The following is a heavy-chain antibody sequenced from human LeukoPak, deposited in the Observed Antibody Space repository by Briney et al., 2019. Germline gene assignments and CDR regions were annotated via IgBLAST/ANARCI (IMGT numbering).Heavy chain of an antibody. CDR1: GFTFSSYS. V-gene: IGHV3-21*01. CDR2: ISSSSSYI. D-gene: IGHD2-21*01. J-gene: IGHJ4*02. CDR3: ARDPAYCGGDCYDY. Sequence: GGSLRLSCVASGFTFSSYSMNWVRQAPGKGLEWVSSISSSSSYIYYADSVKGRFTISRDNAKNSLYLQMNSLRAEDTAVYYCARDPAYCGGDCYDYWGQGTLVTVSS.